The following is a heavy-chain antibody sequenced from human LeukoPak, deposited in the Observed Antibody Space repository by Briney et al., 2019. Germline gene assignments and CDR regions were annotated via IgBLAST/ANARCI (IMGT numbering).Heavy chain of an antibody. CDR3: ASVGMATTLDF. CDR1: GDSISKYF. CDR2: MYNGGST. V-gene: IGHV4-59*01. Sequence: SETLSLTCTVSGDSISKYFWSWIRQSPGKGLEWIGYMYNGGSTIYNPSLKSRVTISIDTSKNQFSLKLGSVTAADTAVYYCASVGMATTLDFWGQGTLVTVSS. J-gene: IGHJ4*02. D-gene: IGHD5-24*01.